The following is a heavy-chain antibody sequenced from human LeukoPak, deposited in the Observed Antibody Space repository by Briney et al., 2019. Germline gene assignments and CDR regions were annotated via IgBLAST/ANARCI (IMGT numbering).Heavy chain of an antibody. CDR2: MWVWNDGSNE. V-gene: IGHV3-33*01. D-gene: IGHD3-16*01. Sequence: GGSLRLSCTASGVTFSNYGMHWVRQAPGKGLEWVAVMWVWNDGSNEYYADSVKGRFTIARDNSKNTLYLQMVSLRAEDTADYYCARDRFPHDDAHYGMDVWGQGTTVTVSS. CDR1: GVTFSNYG. CDR3: ARDRFPHDDAHYGMDV. J-gene: IGHJ6*02.